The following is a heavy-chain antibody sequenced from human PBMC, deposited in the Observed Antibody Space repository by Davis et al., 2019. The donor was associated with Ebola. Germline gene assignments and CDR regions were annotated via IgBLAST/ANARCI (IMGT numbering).Heavy chain of an antibody. Sequence: GSGGGTHYGDSVKGRFTVSRDSSKNTVLLEMNSLRAEDTAVYYCGKDQDPYFRPEFDYWGQGTLVTVSS. D-gene: IGHD2-15*01. V-gene: IGHV3-23*01. J-gene: IGHJ4*02. CDR2: GSGGGT. CDR3: GKDQDPYFRPEFDY.